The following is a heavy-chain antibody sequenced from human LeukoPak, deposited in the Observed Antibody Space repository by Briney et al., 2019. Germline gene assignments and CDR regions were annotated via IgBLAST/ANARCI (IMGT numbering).Heavy chain of an antibody. CDR1: GFTFSSSW. D-gene: IGHD6-19*01. CDR3: ARERGWSFYFDS. Sequence: GGSLRLSCAASGFTFSSSWMHWVRQAPGKGLVWVARINSDGSSTNYADSVKGRSTISRDNANSTLYLHISSLRAEDAAFYYCARERGWSFYFDSWGQGTLVTVSS. J-gene: IGHJ4*02. V-gene: IGHV3-74*01. CDR2: INSDGSST.